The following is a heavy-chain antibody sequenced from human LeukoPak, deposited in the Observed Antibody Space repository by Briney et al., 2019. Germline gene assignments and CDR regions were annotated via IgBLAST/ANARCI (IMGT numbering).Heavy chain of an antibody. D-gene: IGHD2-2*01. Sequence: GGSLRLSCAASGISVSSNYMYWVRQAPEKGLESGSMIYSGGSTYYADSVKGRFTISRDNSKNTVYLQLNSLRVEDTVVYYCARGVWVPGSIGFDYWGQGTLVTVSS. V-gene: IGHV3-53*01. CDR2: IYSGGST. CDR3: ARGVWVPGSIGFDY. CDR1: GISVSSNY. J-gene: IGHJ4*02.